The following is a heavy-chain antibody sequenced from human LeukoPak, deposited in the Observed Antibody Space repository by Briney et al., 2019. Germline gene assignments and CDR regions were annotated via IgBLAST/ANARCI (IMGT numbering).Heavy chain of an antibody. J-gene: IGHJ4*02. CDR3: ARAGYSSSWTFDY. CDR1: GFSFSTYG. V-gene: IGHV3-33*01. CDR2: IWYDASGQ. D-gene: IGHD6-13*01. Sequence: GGSLRLSCAASGFSFSTYGMHWVRQAPGKGLEWVAMIWYDASGQHYADSVKGRFTISRDTSKNTLYLQMNSLRAEDTAVYFCARAGYSSSWTFDYWGQGTLVTVSS.